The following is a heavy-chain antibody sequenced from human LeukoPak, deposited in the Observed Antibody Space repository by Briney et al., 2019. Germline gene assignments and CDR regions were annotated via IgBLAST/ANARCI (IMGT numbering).Heavy chain of an antibody. CDR1: GGSISSYY. Sequence: SETLSLTCTVSGGSISSYYWNWIRQPPGKGLEWIGYIYYSGSTNYNPSLKSRVTISVDTSKNQFSLKLSSVTAADTAVYYCARHGPRSSTSCYDNWGQGTLVTVSS. V-gene: IGHV4-59*08. CDR3: ARHGPRSSTSCYDN. J-gene: IGHJ4*02. CDR2: IYYSGST. D-gene: IGHD2-2*01.